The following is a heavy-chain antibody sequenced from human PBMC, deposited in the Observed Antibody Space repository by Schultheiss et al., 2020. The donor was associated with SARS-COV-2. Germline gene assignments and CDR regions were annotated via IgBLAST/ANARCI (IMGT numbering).Heavy chain of an antibody. Sequence: GGSLRLSCAGSGFSFSKDDIHWVRQAPGKGLEWVAVIWYEGINQYYADSVKGRFTISRDNSKNTLYLQINSLRAEDTAVYYCARDLKAVAVFGFDYWGQGTLVTVSS. CDR3: ARDLKAVAVFGFDY. CDR2: IWYEGINQ. CDR1: GFSFSKDD. D-gene: IGHD6-19*01. J-gene: IGHJ4*02. V-gene: IGHV3-33*01.